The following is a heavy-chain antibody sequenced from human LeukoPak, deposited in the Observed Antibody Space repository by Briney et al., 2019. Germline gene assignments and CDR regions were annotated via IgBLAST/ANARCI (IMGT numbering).Heavy chain of an antibody. J-gene: IGHJ4*02. CDR2: INPDSGGT. Sequence: ASVKVSCKASAASGYTIIGYYMHWLRHAPGQGLVWMCWINPDSGGTNYAQKFQGRVTMTRDTYISTAYMELSSLRSDDAAVYYCARDWQESSSFDYWGQGTLVTVSS. CDR1: GYTIIGYY. V-gene: IGHV1-2*02. D-gene: IGHD6-6*01. CDR3: ARDWQESSSFDY.